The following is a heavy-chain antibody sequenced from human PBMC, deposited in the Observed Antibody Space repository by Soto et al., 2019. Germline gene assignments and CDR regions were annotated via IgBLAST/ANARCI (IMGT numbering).Heavy chain of an antibody. J-gene: IGHJ6*02. CDR3: ARGLRFLEWLDYGMDV. CDR2: IGTAGDT. CDR1: GFTFSSYD. Sequence: GRSLRRSCAASGFTFSSYDMHWVRQATGKGLEWVSAIGTAGDTYYPGSVKGRFTISRENAKNSLYLQMNSLRAGDTAVYYCARGLRFLEWLDYGMDVWGQGTTVTVSS. V-gene: IGHV3-13*01. D-gene: IGHD3-3*01.